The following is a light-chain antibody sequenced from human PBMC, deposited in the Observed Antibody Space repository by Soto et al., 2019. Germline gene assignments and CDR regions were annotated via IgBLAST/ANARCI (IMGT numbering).Light chain of an antibody. CDR1: HNIDRW. V-gene: IGKV1-5*01. J-gene: IGKJ1*01. CDR2: DAS. CDR3: QHCDTGWP. Sequence: DIQMTQSPSTLSASVGDRVTITCRSSHNIDRWLAWYQQKPGKAPKLLIYDASTLETGVPSRFSGSGSGREFTLTISGLQPDDFATYYCQHCDTGWPFGQGTK.